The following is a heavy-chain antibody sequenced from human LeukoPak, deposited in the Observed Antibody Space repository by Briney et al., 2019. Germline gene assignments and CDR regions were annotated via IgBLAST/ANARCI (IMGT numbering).Heavy chain of an antibody. CDR3: AKWLEQQLAFDY. V-gene: IGHV4-59*01. J-gene: IGHJ4*02. Sequence: SETLSLTCTVSGGSITSYYWNWIRQPPGRGLEWIGYIHYSGKNYYNPSLKSRLTMSVDTSKSQFSLKVNSVTAADTAVYYCAKWLEQQLAFDYWGQGALVTVSS. D-gene: IGHD1/OR15-1a*01. CDR2: IHYSGKN. CDR1: GGSITSYY.